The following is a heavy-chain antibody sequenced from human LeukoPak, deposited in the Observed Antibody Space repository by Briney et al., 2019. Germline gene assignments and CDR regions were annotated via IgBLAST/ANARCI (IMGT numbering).Heavy chain of an antibody. V-gene: IGHV4-34*01. D-gene: IGHD2-15*01. CDR3: ARYCSGGSCRIN. CDR1: GGSFSGYY. CDR2: INHSGST. Sequence: SETLSLTCAVYGGSFSGYYWSWIRQPPGKGLEWIGEINHSGSTNYNPSLKSRVTISVDTSKNQFSLKLSPVTAADTAVYYCARYCSGGSCRINWGQGTLVTVSS. J-gene: IGHJ4*02.